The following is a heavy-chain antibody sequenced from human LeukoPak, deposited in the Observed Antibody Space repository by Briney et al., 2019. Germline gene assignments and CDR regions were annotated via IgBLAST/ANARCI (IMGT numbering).Heavy chain of an antibody. CDR2: ISGSGGST. V-gene: IGHV3-23*01. CDR3: AKAFRVLRFLEWSTVWFDP. Sequence: GGSLRLSCAASGFTFSSYAMSLVRQAPGKGLEWVSAISGSGGSTYYADSVKGRFTISRDNSKNTLYLQMNSLRAEDTAVYYCAKAFRVLRFLEWSTVWFDPWGQGTLVTVSS. CDR1: GFTFSSYA. J-gene: IGHJ5*02. D-gene: IGHD3-3*01.